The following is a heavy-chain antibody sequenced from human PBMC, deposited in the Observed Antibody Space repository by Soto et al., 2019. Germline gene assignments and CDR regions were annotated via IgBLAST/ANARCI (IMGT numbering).Heavy chain of an antibody. Sequence: SETLSLTCTVSGGSINNYYWSWIRQSPGKGLEWIGYIYYTGSNNNYNPSLKGRATISVDSSKTQFSLRVTSVTAADTAVYYCARTREGTTTYYFDYWRQGSLVTVSS. CDR3: ARTREGTTTYYFDY. V-gene: IGHV4-59*01. CDR2: IYYTGSN. CDR1: GGSINNYY. J-gene: IGHJ4*02. D-gene: IGHD1-26*01.